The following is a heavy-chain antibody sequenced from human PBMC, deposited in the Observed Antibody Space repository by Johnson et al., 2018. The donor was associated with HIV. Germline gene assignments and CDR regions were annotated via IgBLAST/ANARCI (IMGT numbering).Heavy chain of an antibody. CDR1: GFTVSSTY. CDR2: LYSDGRT. CDR3: ASRYTVDAFDI. Sequence: VQLVESGGDLIQPGGSLRLSCAASGFTVSSTYMSWVRQAPGKGLEWLSVLYSDGRTYYADSVKGRFTISRDNSKNTLYLQMNSLRAEDTAVYYCASRYTVDAFDIWGKGTMVTVSS. J-gene: IGHJ3*02. D-gene: IGHD1-1*01. V-gene: IGHV3-66*03.